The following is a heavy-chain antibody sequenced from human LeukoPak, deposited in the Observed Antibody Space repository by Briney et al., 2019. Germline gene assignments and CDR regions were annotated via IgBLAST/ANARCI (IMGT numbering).Heavy chain of an antibody. CDR3: AKRHGISGTTTRAAYY. V-gene: IGHV3-23*01. CDR2: ISGSGATT. J-gene: IGHJ4*02. CDR1: GFTLSTYT. Sequence: PGGSLRLSCAASGFTLSTYTMTWVRQVPGKGLEWVSVISGSGATTYYAESAKGRFTISRDNSKNTVYLQMNSLRAEDTAVYYCAKRHGISGTTTRAAYYWGQGTLVTVSS. D-gene: IGHD1-7*01.